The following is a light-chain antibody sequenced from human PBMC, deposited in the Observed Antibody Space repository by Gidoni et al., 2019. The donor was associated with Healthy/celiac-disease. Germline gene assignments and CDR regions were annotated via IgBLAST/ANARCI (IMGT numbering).Light chain of an antibody. CDR1: QDISNY. CDR2: DAS. V-gene: IGKV1-33*01. Sequence: QMTQSPSSLSASVGDRVTITCQASQDISNYLHWYQQKPGKAPKLLIYDASNLQTGVPSRFSGSGSGTDFTFTISSLQPEDIATYYCQQYDNLPLTFGGGTKVEIK. J-gene: IGKJ4*02. CDR3: QQYDNLPLT.